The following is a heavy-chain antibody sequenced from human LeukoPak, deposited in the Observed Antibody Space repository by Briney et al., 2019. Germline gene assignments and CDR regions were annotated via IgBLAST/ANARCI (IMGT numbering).Heavy chain of an antibody. D-gene: IGHD1-26*01. CDR1: GFTFSSYW. CDR2: INSDGSST. CDR3: ARESGSYYYFDY. J-gene: IGHJ4*02. V-gene: IGHV3-74*01. Sequence: GGSLRLSCAASGFTFSSYWMHWVRQAPGKGLVWVSRINSDGSSTSHADSVKGRFTISRDNAKNTLYLQMNSLRAEDTAVYYCARESGSYYYFDYWGQGTLVTVSS.